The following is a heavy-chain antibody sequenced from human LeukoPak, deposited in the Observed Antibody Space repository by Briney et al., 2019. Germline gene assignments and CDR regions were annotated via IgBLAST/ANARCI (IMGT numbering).Heavy chain of an antibody. CDR3: ARDWRYSGYDFKNFDY. V-gene: IGHV3-7*01. CDR1: GFTFNNYW. D-gene: IGHD5-12*01. Sequence: GGSLRLSCAASGFTFNNYWMSWVRQAPGEGLEWVANIKQDGSEKYYVDSVKGRFTISRDNAKNSVYLQMNSLRAEDTAVYYCARDWRYSGYDFKNFDYWGQGTLVTVSS. J-gene: IGHJ4*02. CDR2: IKQDGSEK.